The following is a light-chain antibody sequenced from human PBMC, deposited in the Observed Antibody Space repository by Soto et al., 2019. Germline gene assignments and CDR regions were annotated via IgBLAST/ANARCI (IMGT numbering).Light chain of an antibody. J-gene: IGLJ3*02. CDR2: EVS. V-gene: IGLV2-8*01. Sequence: QSVLTQPPSASGSPGQSVTISCTGTSSDVGAYNYVSWYQQHPGKAPKVMIFEVSKRPSGVPDRFSGSKSGNTASLTVSGLQAKDEADYYCSSFAGSNEVVFGGGTQLTVL. CDR3: SSFAGSNEVV. CDR1: SSDVGAYNY.